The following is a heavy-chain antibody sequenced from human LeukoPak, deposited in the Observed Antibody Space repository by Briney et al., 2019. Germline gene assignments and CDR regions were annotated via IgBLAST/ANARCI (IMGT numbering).Heavy chain of an antibody. CDR3: ANRIRTSNWYAAFDY. V-gene: IGHV3-23*01. Sequence: GGSLRLSCAASGFTFSIYAMNWVRQAPGKGLEWVSGVSGNGVSTYYADSEKGRVTISRDNSKNTLYLQMNRVRAEDTALYYCANRIRTSNWYAAFDYWGQGTLITVSS. D-gene: IGHD6-13*01. J-gene: IGHJ4*02. CDR1: GFTFSIYA. CDR2: VSGNGVST.